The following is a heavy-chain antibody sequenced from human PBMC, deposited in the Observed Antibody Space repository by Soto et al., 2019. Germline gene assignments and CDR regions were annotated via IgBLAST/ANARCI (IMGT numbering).Heavy chain of an antibody. V-gene: IGHV3-33*03. D-gene: IGHD1-20*01. CDR2: IWNDSSNK. Sequence: QVQLVESGGGVVQPGGSLRLSCAASGFSFSSYGMHWVRQAPGKGLEWVAVIWNDSSNKLYPDSVRGRFTNSRDNSKSTLFLQMNSLRAEDTAVYYCATSNWNFFDYWGQGALVTVSS. J-gene: IGHJ4*02. CDR3: ATSNWNFFDY. CDR1: GFSFSSYG.